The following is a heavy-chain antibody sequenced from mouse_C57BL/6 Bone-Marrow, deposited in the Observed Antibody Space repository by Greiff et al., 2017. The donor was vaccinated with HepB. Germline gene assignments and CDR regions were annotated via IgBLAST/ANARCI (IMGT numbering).Heavy chain of an antibody. Sequence: QVHVKQSGAELARPGASVKLSCKASGYTFTSYGISWVKQRTGQGLEWLGEIYPRSGNTYYNEKFKGKATLTADKSSSTAYMELRSLTSEDSAVYFCARWVYYGSPYWYFDVWGTGTTVTVSS. CDR2: IYPRSGNT. CDR1: GYTFTSYG. CDR3: ARWVYYGSPYWYFDV. D-gene: IGHD1-1*01. V-gene: IGHV1-81*01. J-gene: IGHJ1*03.